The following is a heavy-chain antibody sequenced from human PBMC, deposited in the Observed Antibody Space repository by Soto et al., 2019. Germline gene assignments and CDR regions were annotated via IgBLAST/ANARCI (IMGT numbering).Heavy chain of an antibody. J-gene: IGHJ4*02. CDR1: GYTFTSCA. V-gene: IGHV1-3*01. CDR3: ATESTHLETRGPGDY. CDR2: INAGNGDT. Sequence: ASVKVSCKASGYTFTSCAMHWVRQAPGQGLEWMGWINAGNGDTKYSQKFQGRVTITRDTSANTAYMELSSLRSEDTAVYYCATESTHLETRGPGDYWGQGTLVTVSS. D-gene: IGHD2-15*01.